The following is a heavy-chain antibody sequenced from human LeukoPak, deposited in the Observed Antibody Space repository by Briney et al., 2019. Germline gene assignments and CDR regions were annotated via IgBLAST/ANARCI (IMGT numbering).Heavy chain of an antibody. J-gene: IGHJ4*02. CDR2: ISWNSGSI. CDR3: AKDISKAWTTEGFDY. CDR1: GFTFDDYA. D-gene: IGHD4-17*01. V-gene: IGHV3-9*03. Sequence: GGSLRLSCAASGFTFDDYAMHWVRQAPGKGLEWVSGISWNSGSIGYADSVKGRFTISRDNAKNSLYLQMNSLRAEDMALYYCAKDISKAWTTEGFDYWGQGTLVPSPQ.